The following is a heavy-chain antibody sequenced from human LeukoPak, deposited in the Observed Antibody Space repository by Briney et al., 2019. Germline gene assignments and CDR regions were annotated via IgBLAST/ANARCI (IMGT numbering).Heavy chain of an antibody. Sequence: GGSLRLSRAASGFTFSSYAMSWVRQAPGKGLEWVSAISGGGGNTYYADSVKGRFTISRDNSKNTLYLQMNSLRAEDTAVYYCAKPGYSYASDYWGQGTLVTVSS. J-gene: IGHJ4*02. CDR2: ISGGGGNT. D-gene: IGHD5-18*01. CDR1: GFTFSSYA. V-gene: IGHV3-23*01. CDR3: AKPGYSYASDY.